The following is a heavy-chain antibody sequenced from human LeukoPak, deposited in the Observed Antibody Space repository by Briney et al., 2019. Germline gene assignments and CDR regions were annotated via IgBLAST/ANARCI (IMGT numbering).Heavy chain of an antibody. Sequence: PGGSLRLSFAASGFTFSSYWMSWVRQAPGKGLEWVANIKQDGSEKYYVDSVKGRFTISRDNAKNSLYLQMNSLRAEDTAVYYCARDLNYDILTGYHPDYYYGMDVWGQGTTVTVSS. D-gene: IGHD3-9*01. J-gene: IGHJ6*02. CDR2: IKQDGSEK. V-gene: IGHV3-7*01. CDR3: ARDLNYDILTGYHPDYYYGMDV. CDR1: GFTFSSYW.